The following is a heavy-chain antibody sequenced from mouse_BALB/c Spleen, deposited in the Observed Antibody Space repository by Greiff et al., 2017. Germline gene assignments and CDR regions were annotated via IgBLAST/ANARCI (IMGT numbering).Heavy chain of an antibody. CDR1: GYAFTNYL. D-gene: IGHD2-1*01. V-gene: IGHV1-54*01. CDR2: INPGSGGT. CDR3: TRGRGNYWFAY. Sequence: VQLQQSGAELVRPGTSVKVSCKASGYAFTNYLIEWVKQRPGQGLEWIGVINPGSGGTNYNQKFKGKATLTADKSSSTAYMELSSLTSEDSAVYYCTRGRGNYWFAYWGQGTLVTVSA. J-gene: IGHJ3*01.